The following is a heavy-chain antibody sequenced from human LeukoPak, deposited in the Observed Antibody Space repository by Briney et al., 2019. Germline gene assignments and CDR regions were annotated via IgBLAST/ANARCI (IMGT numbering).Heavy chain of an antibody. J-gene: IGHJ4*02. CDR1: GDSISGSYYY. D-gene: IGHD1-26*01. CDR3: ARDGGVGATDHYFDY. Sequence: PSETLSLTCTVSGDSISGSYYYWSWIRQPPGKGLEWIGNIYSSGSTYYNPSLKSRVTISVDTSKNQFSLKLSSVTAADTAVYYCARDGGVGATDHYFDYWGQGTLVTVSS. CDR2: IYSSGST. V-gene: IGHV4-39*07.